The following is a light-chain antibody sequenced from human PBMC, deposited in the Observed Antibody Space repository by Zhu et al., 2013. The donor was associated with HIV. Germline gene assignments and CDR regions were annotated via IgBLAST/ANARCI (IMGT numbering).Light chain of an antibody. Sequence: DIVMTQSPDSLTVSLGERAAINCRSSQSVLYSSNNKNYLAWYQQKPGQPPKLLIYWASTRESGVPDRFSGGGSGTDFTLTIGNLQADDVAVYYCQQYYSNPLTFGGGTKVEIK. V-gene: IGKV4-1*01. CDR1: QSVLYSSNNKNY. CDR2: WAS. J-gene: IGKJ4*01. CDR3: QQYYSNPLT.